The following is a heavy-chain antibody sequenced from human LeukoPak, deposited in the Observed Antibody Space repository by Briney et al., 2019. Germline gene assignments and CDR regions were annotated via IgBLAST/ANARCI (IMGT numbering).Heavy chain of an antibody. Sequence: GGSLRLSCAASGFTFDDYATHWVRQAPGKGLEWASGISWNSGSIGYADSVKGRFTISRDNAKNSLYLQMNSLRAEDTALYYCAKDSAVAGPGVALYYFDYWGQGTLVTVSS. CDR2: ISWNSGSI. V-gene: IGHV3-9*01. J-gene: IGHJ4*02. CDR3: AKDSAVAGPGVALYYFDY. D-gene: IGHD6-19*01. CDR1: GFTFDDYA.